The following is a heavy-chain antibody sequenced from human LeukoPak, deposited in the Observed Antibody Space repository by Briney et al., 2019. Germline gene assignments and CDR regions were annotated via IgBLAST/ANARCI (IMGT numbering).Heavy chain of an antibody. Sequence: SSETLSLTCTVSGGSISSSSYYWGWIRQPPGKGLEWIGSIYYSGSTYYNPSLKSRVTISVDTSKNQFSLKLTSVIAADTAVYYCATLSYYYGSGNWGQVTQLTVSS. CDR2: IYYSGST. CDR1: GGSISSSSYY. V-gene: IGHV4-39*01. J-gene: IGHJ4*02. D-gene: IGHD3-10*01. CDR3: ATLSYYYGSGN.